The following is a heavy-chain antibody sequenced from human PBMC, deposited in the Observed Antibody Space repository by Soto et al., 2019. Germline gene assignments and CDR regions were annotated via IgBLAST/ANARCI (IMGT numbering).Heavy chain of an antibody. D-gene: IGHD5-12*01. CDR3: ARQRVASYNWFDP. CDR1: GGSISSGGYY. J-gene: IGHJ5*02. CDR2: IYYSGST. V-gene: IGHV4-31*03. Sequence: PSETLSLTCTVSGGSISSGGYYWSWIRQHPGKGLGWIGYIYYSGSTYYNPSLKSRVTISVDTSKNQFSLKLSSVTAADTAVYYCARQRVASYNWFDPWGQGTLVTVSS.